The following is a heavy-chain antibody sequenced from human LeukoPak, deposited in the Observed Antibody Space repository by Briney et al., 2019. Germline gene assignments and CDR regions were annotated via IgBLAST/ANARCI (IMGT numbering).Heavy chain of an antibody. Sequence: GGPLRFSCAASGFTFDGYVMHWVRQPPGKGLEWVSLISGDGTVTYYVDSVKGRFTISRDNSKNSLYLQMNSLRSEDTAVYFCVKGGQWLITNWGQGTPVTVSS. J-gene: IGHJ4*02. V-gene: IGHV3-43*02. D-gene: IGHD6-19*01. CDR1: GFTFDGYV. CDR3: VKGGQWLITN. CDR2: ISGDGTVT.